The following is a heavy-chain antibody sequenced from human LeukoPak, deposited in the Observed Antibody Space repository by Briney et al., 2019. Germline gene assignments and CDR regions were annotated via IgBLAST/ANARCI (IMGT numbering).Heavy chain of an antibody. V-gene: IGHV1-18*01. D-gene: IGHD5-24*01. Sequence: GASVKVSCKASGYTFTSYGISWVRQAPGQGLEWMGWISAYNGNTNYAQKFQGRVTITADKSTSTAYMELSSLRSEDTAVYYCAREGDGYNFGYWGQGTLVTVSS. CDR1: GYTFTSYG. CDR3: AREGDGYNFGY. CDR2: ISAYNGNT. J-gene: IGHJ4*02.